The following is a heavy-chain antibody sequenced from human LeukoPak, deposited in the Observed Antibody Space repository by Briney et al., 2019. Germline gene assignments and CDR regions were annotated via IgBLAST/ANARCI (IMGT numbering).Heavy chain of an antibody. D-gene: IGHD1-26*01. CDR1: GYTFTSHY. CDR2: INPSGGST. CDR3: AREQFGGATTTSAFDY. V-gene: IGHV1-46*01. J-gene: IGHJ4*02. Sequence: ASVKVSCKASGYTFTSHYMHWVRQAPGQGLEWVGVINPSGGSTSYAQKLQGRVTMTRDMSTSTVYMELSSLRSEDTAVYYCAREQFGGATTTSAFDYWGQGTLVTVSS.